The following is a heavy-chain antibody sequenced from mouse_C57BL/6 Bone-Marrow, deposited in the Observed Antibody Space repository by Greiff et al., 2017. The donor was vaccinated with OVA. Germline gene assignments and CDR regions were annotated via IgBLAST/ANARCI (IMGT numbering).Heavy chain of an antibody. CDR2: ISRGGSYT. CDR1: GFTFSSYG. Sequence: EVQLVESGGDLVKPGGSLKLSCAASGFTFSSYGMSWVRQTPDKRLEWVATISRGGSYTYYPDSVKGRFTISRDNAKNTLYLQMSSLKSEDTAMYYCARHPPRGVFAYWGQGTLVTVSA. J-gene: IGHJ3*01. CDR3: ARHPPRGVFAY. V-gene: IGHV5-6*01.